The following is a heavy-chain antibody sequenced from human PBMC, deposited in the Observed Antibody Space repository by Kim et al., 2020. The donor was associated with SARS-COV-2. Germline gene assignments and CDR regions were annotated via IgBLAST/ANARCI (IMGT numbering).Heavy chain of an antibody. Sequence: SGTLSLTCAVSGGSISSSNWWSWVRQPPGKGLEWIGEIYHSGSTNYNPSLKSRVTISVDKSKNQFSLKLSSVTAADTAVYYCARAFGVCYWSGRCHNWFDPWGQGTLVTVSS. CDR3: ARAFGVCYWSGRCHNWFDP. CDR1: GGSISSSNW. D-gene: IGHD2-8*01. CDR2: IYHSGST. V-gene: IGHV4-4*02. J-gene: IGHJ5*02.